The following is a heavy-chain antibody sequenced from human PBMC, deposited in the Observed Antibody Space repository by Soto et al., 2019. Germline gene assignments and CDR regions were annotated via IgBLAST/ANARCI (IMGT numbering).Heavy chain of an antibody. CDR2: IKQDGSEK. V-gene: IGHV3-7*01. J-gene: IGHJ3*02. CDR1: GFTFSSYG. Sequence: PGGSLRLSCAASGFTFSSYGMHWVRQAPGKGLEWVANIKQDGSEKYYVDSVKGRFTISRDNAKNSLYLQMNSLRAEDTAVYYCARSQLPSYLDAFDIWGQGTMVTVSS. CDR3: ARSQLPSYLDAFDI. D-gene: IGHD2-2*01.